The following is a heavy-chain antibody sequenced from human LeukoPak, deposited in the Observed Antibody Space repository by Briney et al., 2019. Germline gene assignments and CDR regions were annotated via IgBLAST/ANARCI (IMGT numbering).Heavy chain of an antibody. Sequence: NPSEALSLTCTVSGGSITSSSYYWAWIRQPPGKELEWIGSVTYGGTTHYNPSLKSRVTMSIDMYKKQFSLELTSLTAADTAMYYCARDPWAYTYGPGPFDSWGQGTLVAVSS. CDR2: VTYGGTT. CDR1: GGSITSSSYY. V-gene: IGHV4-39*07. J-gene: IGHJ4*02. D-gene: IGHD3-10*01. CDR3: ARDPWAYTYGPGPFDS.